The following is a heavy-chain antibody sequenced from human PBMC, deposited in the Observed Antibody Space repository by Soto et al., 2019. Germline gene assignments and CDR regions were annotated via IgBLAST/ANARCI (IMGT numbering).Heavy chain of an antibody. CDR2: IYYGGST. J-gene: IGHJ5*02. CDR3: ARDRYTTGWYYFDP. D-gene: IGHD6-19*01. CDR1: GGSMSSYY. V-gene: IGHV4-59*01. Sequence: SETLSLTCTVSGGSMSSYYWSWIRQPPGKGLEWIGYIYYGGSTNYNPSLKSRVTISLDTSKNQFSLKLSSVTAADTAVYYCARDRYTTGWYYFDPWGQGTLVTASS.